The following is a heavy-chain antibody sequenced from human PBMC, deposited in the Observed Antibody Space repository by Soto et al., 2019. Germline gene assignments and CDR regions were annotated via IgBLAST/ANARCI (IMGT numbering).Heavy chain of an antibody. CDR3: ARTRPYYDFWSGYHTHTLHFDY. CDR1: GGSFSGYY. Sequence: SETLSLTCAVYGGSFSGYYWSWIRQPPGKGPEWIGEINHSGSTNYNPSLKSRVTISVDTSKNQFSLKLSSVTAADTAVYYCARTRPYYDFWSGYHTHTLHFDYWGQGTLVTVSS. V-gene: IGHV4-34*01. CDR2: INHSGST. D-gene: IGHD3-3*01. J-gene: IGHJ4*02.